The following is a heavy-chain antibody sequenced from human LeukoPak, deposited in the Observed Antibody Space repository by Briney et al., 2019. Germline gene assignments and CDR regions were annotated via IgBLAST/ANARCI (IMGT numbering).Heavy chain of an antibody. CDR1: GGSISSSCYY. CDR2: IYYSGST. Sequence: PSETLSLTCTVSGGSISSSCYYWGWLRQPPGKGLEWIGSIYYSGSTYYNPCLKNRVTISVDTSKNQFSLKLSSVTAADTAVYYCARVYSSSFDYWGQGTLVTVSS. D-gene: IGHD6-13*01. V-gene: IGHV4-39*07. CDR3: ARVYSSSFDY. J-gene: IGHJ4*02.